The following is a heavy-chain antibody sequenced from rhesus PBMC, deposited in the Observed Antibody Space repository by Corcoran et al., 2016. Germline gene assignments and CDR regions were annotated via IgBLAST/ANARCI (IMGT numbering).Heavy chain of an antibody. D-gene: IGHD2-15*01. V-gene: IGHV4-160*01. Sequence: QVQLQESGPGLVKPSETLSLTCAVSCGSVSRFYWSCIPQPPGKGLEWIGRIYGRGGSTDYNPSLKSRVTISTDTSKNQFSLKLSSVTAADTAVYYCAAIETVDYWGQGVLVTVSS. CDR2: IYGRGGST. J-gene: IGHJ4*01. CDR1: CGSVSRFY. CDR3: AAIETVDY.